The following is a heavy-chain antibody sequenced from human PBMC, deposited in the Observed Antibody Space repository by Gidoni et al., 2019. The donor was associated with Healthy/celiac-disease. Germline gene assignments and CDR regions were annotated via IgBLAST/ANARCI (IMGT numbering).Heavy chain of an antibody. V-gene: IGHV3-23*01. J-gene: IGHJ1*01. CDR3: ARGRTRPLEYFQH. CDR2: ISGSGGST. Sequence: EVQLLESGGGLVQPGGSLRLSCAASGFTFSSYAMSWVRQAPGKGLEWVSAISGSGGSTYYADSVKGRFTISRDNSKNTLYLQMNSLRAEDTAVYYCARGRTRPLEYFQHWGQGTLVTVSS. D-gene: IGHD1-7*01. CDR1: GFTFSSYA.